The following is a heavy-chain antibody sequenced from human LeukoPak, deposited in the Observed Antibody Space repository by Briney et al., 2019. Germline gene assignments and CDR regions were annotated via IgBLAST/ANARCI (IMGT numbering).Heavy chain of an antibody. D-gene: IGHD3-16*01. V-gene: IGHV1-2*02. CDR2: INPNSGGT. Sequence: ASVKVSCKASGGTFSSYAISWVRQAPGQGLEWMGWINPNSGGTNYAQKFQGRVTMTRDTSASTAYMELSSLRSEDMAVYYCARGTPYGQFGYWGQGTLVTVSS. CDR3: ARGTPYGQFGY. J-gene: IGHJ4*02. CDR1: GGTFSSYA.